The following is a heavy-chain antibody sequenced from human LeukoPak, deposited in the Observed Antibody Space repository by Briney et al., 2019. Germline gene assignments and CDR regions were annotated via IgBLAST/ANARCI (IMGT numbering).Heavy chain of an antibody. Sequence: PGGTLRLSCAASGFTFSDYYMSWIRQAPGKGLEWVAVIWYDGGNRYYADSVKGRFTISRDTSEDTLFLQMNSLRAEDTAVYYCAREADCTDGSCYRGAFDIWGQGTMITVSS. CDR2: IWYDGGNR. CDR1: GFTFSDYY. CDR3: AREADCTDGSCYRGAFDI. D-gene: IGHD2-15*01. J-gene: IGHJ3*02. V-gene: IGHV3-33*08.